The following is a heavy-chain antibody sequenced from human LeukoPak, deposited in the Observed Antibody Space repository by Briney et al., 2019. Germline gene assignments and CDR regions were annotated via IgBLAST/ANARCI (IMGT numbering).Heavy chain of an antibody. D-gene: IGHD3-10*01. J-gene: IGHJ4*02. Sequence: ASVKVSCKASGYTFTSYDINWVRQATGQGLEWMGWMNPNSGNTGYAQKFQGRVTMTRNTSISTAYMELSSLRSEDTAVYYCAREVRRWRTPYFDYWGQGTLVTVSS. V-gene: IGHV1-8*01. CDR1: GYTFTSYD. CDR3: AREVRRWRTPYFDY. CDR2: MNPNSGNT.